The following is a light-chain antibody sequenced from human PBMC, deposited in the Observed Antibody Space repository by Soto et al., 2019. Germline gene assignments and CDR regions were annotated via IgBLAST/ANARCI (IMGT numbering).Light chain of an antibody. J-gene: IGLJ1*01. V-gene: IGLV2-18*01. CDR1: TTDIDNYDS. Sequence: QSALTQPPSVSGSPGQSVTISSTATTTDIDNYDSVSWYQQAPGTDPKLIIYDVNNRPSGAPDRFSGSTSGNTTSLTISGLQAEDETDYFCSLHSSNGSLIFGPGTKLTVL. CDR2: DVN. CDR3: SLHSSNGSLI.